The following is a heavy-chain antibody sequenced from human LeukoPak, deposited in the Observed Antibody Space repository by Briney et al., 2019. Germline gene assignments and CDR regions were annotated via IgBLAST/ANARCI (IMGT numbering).Heavy chain of an antibody. D-gene: IGHD3-10*01. CDR1: GFTFSSYG. CDR3: FYWRFGGFDY. CDR2: ISYDGSNK. V-gene: IGHV3-30*03. J-gene: IGHJ4*02. Sequence: PGGSLRLSCAASGFTFSSYGTHWVRQAPGKGLEWVAVISYDGSNKYYADSVKGRFTISRDNSKNTLYLQMSSLRAEDTAVYYCFYWRFGGFDYWGQGTLVTVSS.